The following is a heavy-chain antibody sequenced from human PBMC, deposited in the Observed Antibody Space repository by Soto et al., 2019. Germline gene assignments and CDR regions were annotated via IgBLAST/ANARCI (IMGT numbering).Heavy chain of an antibody. V-gene: IGHV4-4*07. CDR1: GGSISGYY. D-gene: IGHD6-19*01. CDR2: IYTGGST. J-gene: IGHJ4*02. Sequence: PSETLSLTCTVSGGSISGYYWSWIRQPAGKGLEWIGRIYTGGSTNYNPSLKSRVTMSIDTSKSQFSLKLSSVTAADTAVYYCARDHLVAGNFDSWGQGILVTVSS. CDR3: ARDHLVAGNFDS.